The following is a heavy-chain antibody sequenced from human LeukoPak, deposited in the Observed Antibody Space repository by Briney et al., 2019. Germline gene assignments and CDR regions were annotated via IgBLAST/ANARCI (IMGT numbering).Heavy chain of an antibody. J-gene: IGHJ4*02. D-gene: IGHD6-19*01. Sequence: GASVKVSCKASGYTFTGYYMHWVRQAPGQGLEWMGWINPNSGGTNYAQKFQGWVTMTRDTSISTAYMELSRLRSDDTAVYYCARDQETWRDSSGWYGIDYWGQGTLVTVSS. V-gene: IGHV1-2*04. CDR1: GYTFTGYY. CDR3: ARDQETWRDSSGWYGIDY. CDR2: INPNSGGT.